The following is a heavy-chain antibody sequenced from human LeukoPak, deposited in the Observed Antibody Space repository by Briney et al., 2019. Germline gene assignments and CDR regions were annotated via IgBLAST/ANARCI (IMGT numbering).Heavy chain of an antibody. CDR3: ARDSGIWYFDL. Sequence: GGSLRLSCAASGFTFSSYGMNWVRQAPGKGLEWVSYISSSSSTIYYADSVKGRFTISRDNAKNSLYLQMNSLRAEDTAVYYCARDSGIWYFDLWGRGTLVTVSS. V-gene: IGHV3-48*01. CDR1: GFTFSSYG. CDR2: ISSSSSTI. D-gene: IGHD1-14*01. J-gene: IGHJ2*01.